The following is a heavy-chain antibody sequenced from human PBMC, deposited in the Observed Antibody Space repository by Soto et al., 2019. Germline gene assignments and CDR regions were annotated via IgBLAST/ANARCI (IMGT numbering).Heavy chain of an antibody. V-gene: IGHV3-30*18. Sequence: GGSLRLSCAASGFTFSSYGMHWVRQAPGKGLEWVAAISYDGSNKYYADSVKGRFTISRDNSKNTLYLQMNSLRAEDTAVYYCAKYSSGWYGVDYWGQGTLVTVSS. D-gene: IGHD6-19*01. CDR3: AKYSSGWYGVDY. CDR2: ISYDGSNK. CDR1: GFTFSSYG. J-gene: IGHJ4*02.